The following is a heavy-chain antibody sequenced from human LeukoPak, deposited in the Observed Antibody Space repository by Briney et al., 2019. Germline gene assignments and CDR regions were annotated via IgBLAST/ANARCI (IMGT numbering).Heavy chain of an antibody. D-gene: IGHD3-10*01. V-gene: IGHV4-61*02. J-gene: IGHJ5*02. CDR1: GGSISSGSYY. CDR3: ARLTYYYGSGSYSGLGFDP. CDR2: IYTSGST. Sequence: KPSETLSLTCTVSGGSISSGSYYWSWIRQPAGKGLEWIGRIYTSGSTNYNPSLKSRVTISVDTSKNQFSLKLSSVTAADTAVYYCARLTYYYGSGSYSGLGFDPWGQGTLVTVSS.